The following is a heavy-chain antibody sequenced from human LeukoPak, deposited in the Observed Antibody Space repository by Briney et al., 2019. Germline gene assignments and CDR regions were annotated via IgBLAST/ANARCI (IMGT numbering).Heavy chain of an antibody. CDR2: INHSGST. J-gene: IGHJ4*02. D-gene: IGHD3-22*01. V-gene: IGHV4-34*01. CDR1: GGSFSGYY. Sequence: SETLSLTCAVYGGSFSGYYGSWIRQPPGKGLEWIGEINHSGSTNYNPSLKSRVTISVDTSKNQFSLKLSSVTAADTAVYYCARADTYYYDSSGYGILDYWGQGTLLTVSS. CDR3: ARADTYYYDSSGYGILDY.